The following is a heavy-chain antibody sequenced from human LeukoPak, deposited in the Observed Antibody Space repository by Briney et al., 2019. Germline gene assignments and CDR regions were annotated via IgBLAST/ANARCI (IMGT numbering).Heavy chain of an antibody. J-gene: IGHJ5*02. CDR1: GGSLSGYY. CDR2: IYSSGGT. CDR3: ARQDIVVVPAALGPFDP. V-gene: IGHV4-59*08. Sequence: SETLSLTCTVSGGSLSGYYWSWIRQTPGKGLEWIGYIYSSGGTNYNPSLKSRVSISVDTSKNQFSLKLSSVTAADTAVYYCARQDIVVVPAALGPFDPWGQGTLVTVSS. D-gene: IGHD2-2*01.